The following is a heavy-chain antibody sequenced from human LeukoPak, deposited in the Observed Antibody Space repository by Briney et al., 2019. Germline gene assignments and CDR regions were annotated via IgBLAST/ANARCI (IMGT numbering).Heavy chain of an antibody. CDR3: TKEDAVAPPKYAFDV. J-gene: IGHJ3*01. CDR1: GFIFSDYG. D-gene: IGHD2-2*01. V-gene: IGHV3-30*18. Sequence: PGGSLRLSRAASGFIFSDYGMHWVRQAPGKGLEGVAVVSSDGSVAYYIDSLKGRFTGSRDNSKNTLYLQMNRLRVEDTAAYYCTKEDAVAPPKYAFDVWGQGTMVTVSS. CDR2: VSSDGSVA.